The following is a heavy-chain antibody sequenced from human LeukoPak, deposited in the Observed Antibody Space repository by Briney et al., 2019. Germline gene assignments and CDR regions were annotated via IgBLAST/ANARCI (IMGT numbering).Heavy chain of an antibody. J-gene: IGHJ4*02. CDR2: IRDTGTT. V-gene: IGHV3-23*01. D-gene: IGHD4-17*01. CDR3: AKGRRYGDYAGY. CDR1: GVPFSSLR. Sequence: GGSLRLSRAASGVPFSSLRMSGVRQARGEGLEVVSSIRDTGTTYYTDSVKGRFTVSRDKSKNTLSLQLSRLSAEDTAVYYCAKGRRYGDYAGYWGQGTLVTVSS.